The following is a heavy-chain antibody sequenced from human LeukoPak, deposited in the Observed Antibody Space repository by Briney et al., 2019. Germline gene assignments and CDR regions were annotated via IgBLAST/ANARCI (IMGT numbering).Heavy chain of an antibody. CDR3: ARSRLHDAFDI. CDR1: GFTFSRYG. V-gene: IGHV3-53*01. CDR2: IYSGGST. J-gene: IGHJ3*02. Sequence: PGRSLRLSCAASGFTFSRYGMHWVRQAPGKGLEWVSVIYSGGSTYYADSVKGRFTISRDNSKNTLYLQMNSLRAEDTAVYYCARSRLHDAFDIWGQGTMVTVSS.